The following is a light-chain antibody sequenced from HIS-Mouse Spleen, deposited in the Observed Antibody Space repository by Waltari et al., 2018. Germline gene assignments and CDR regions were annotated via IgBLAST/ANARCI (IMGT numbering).Light chain of an antibody. V-gene: IGKV3-15*01. CDR1: QSVSSN. Sequence: EIVMTQSPATLSVSPGERATLSCRASQSVSSNIAWYQQKPGQAPRLLIYGAAPRATSIPARFSGSGAGTEFTLTISSLQSEDFAVYYCQQYGSSPPWTFGQGTKVEIK. CDR3: QQYGSSPPWT. CDR2: GAA. J-gene: IGKJ1*01.